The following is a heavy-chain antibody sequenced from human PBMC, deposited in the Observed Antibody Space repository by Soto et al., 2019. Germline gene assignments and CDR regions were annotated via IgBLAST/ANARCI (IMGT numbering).Heavy chain of an antibody. Sequence: PGGSLRLSCAASGFTFSSYAMSWVRQAPGKGLEWVSAISGSGGSTYYADSVKGRFTISRDNSKNTLYLQVNSLRAEDTAVYYCAKVSGWSNWFDPWGQGTLVTVSS. J-gene: IGHJ5*02. CDR2: ISGSGGST. CDR3: AKVSGWSNWFDP. V-gene: IGHV3-23*01. D-gene: IGHD6-19*01. CDR1: GFTFSSYA.